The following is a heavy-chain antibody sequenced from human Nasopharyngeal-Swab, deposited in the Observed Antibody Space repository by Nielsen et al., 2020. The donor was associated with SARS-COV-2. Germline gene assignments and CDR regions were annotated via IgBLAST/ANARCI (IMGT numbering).Heavy chain of an antibody. D-gene: IGHD6-19*01. J-gene: IGHJ5*02. CDR3: AMSIAVAGTGWFDP. CDR2: INAGNGNT. V-gene: IGHV1-3*01. Sequence: WVRQAPGQRLEWMGWINAGNGNTKYSQKFQGRVTITRDTSASTAYMELSSLRSEDTAVYYCAMSIAVAGTGWFDPWGQGTLVTVSS.